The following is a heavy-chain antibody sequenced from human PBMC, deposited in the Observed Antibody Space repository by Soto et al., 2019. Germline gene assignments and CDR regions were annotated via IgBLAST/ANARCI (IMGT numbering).Heavy chain of an antibody. CDR2: INQDGNED. J-gene: IGHJ4*02. CDR1: GFTFSSYW. Sequence: GGSLRLSCAASGFTFSSYWMNWVRQAPGRGLEWVANINQDGNEDNLLDSVKGRFTISRDNAKNSLFLQMNSLRVDDTAVYYCARTGDGHHDFLDYWGQGALVTVSS. V-gene: IGHV3-7*01. CDR3: ARTGDGHHDFLDY. D-gene: IGHD1-1*01.